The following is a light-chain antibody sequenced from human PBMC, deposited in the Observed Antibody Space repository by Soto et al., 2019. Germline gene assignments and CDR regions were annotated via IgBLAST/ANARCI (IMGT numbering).Light chain of an antibody. CDR1: TGPVTSGFY. V-gene: IGLV7-43*01. Sequence: QAVVTQEPSLTVSPGGTVTLTCASSTGPVTSGFYPHWVQQKPGQAPRTLLYSTTNKHSWTPARFSGSLLGGKAALTLSDGKPEDEADYYCLLYYGGSYVFGAGTKLTVL. J-gene: IGLJ1*01. CDR2: STT. CDR3: LLYYGGSYV.